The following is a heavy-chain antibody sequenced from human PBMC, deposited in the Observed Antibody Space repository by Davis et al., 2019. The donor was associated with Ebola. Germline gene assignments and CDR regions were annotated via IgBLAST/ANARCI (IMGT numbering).Heavy chain of an antibody. D-gene: IGHD3-10*01. CDR3: ARVGSGSYYTLYYYGMDV. Sequence: ASVKVSCKASGYTFTSYGISWVRQAPGQGLEWMGWISAYNGNTNYAQKLQGRVTMTTDTSTSTAYMELRSLRSDDTAVYYCARVGSGSYYTLYYYGMDVWGQGTTVTVSS. J-gene: IGHJ6*02. CDR1: GYTFTSYG. V-gene: IGHV1-18*01. CDR2: ISAYNGNT.